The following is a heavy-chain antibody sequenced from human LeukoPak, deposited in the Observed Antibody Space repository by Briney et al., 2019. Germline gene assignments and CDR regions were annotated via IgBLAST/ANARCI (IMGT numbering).Heavy chain of an antibody. Sequence: SETLSLTCAVSGGSFSGYYWNWIRQPPGKGLEWIGEINHTGSTNYNPSLKSRVTISVDTSKNQFSLKLSYVTAADTAVYFCARESSWGNFDYWGQGTLVTVSS. CDR3: ARESSWGNFDY. J-gene: IGHJ4*02. D-gene: IGHD7-27*01. V-gene: IGHV4-34*01. CDR1: GGSFSGYY. CDR2: INHTGST.